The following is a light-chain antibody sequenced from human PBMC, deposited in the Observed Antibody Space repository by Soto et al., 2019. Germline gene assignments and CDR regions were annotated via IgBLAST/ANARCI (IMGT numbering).Light chain of an antibody. CDR3: AAWDGSLNGHV. CDR2: VND. Sequence: QSVLTQPPSASGTPGQRVTISCVGDTSNIGRHTVAWFQQLPGTAPKVLIYVNDKRPSGVPDRFSGFNSGTSASLAISGLQSEDEADYYCAAWDGSLNGHVFGTGTKVTVL. J-gene: IGLJ1*01. V-gene: IGLV1-44*01. CDR1: TSNIGRHT.